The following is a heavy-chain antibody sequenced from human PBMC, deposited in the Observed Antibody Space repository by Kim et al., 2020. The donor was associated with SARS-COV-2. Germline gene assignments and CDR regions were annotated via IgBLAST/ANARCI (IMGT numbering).Heavy chain of an antibody. CDR2: ISYDGSNT. V-gene: IGHV3-30*18. Sequence: GSLRLSCAASGFTFNTYGMHWVRQAPGKGLEWVAVISYDGSNTYYADSVKGRFTISRDNSKNTLYLQMNSLRIEDTAVYYCAKSFSGSYFGYDYWGQGTLVTVSS. CDR1: GFTFNTYG. CDR3: AKSFSGSYFGYDY. J-gene: IGHJ4*02. D-gene: IGHD1-26*01.